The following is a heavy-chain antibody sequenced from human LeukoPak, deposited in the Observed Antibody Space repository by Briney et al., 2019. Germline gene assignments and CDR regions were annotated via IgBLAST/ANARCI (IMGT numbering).Heavy chain of an antibody. D-gene: IGHD4-17*01. J-gene: IGHJ4*02. Sequence: ASVKVSCKASGGTFSSYAISWVRQAPGQGLEWMGGIIPIFGTANYAQKFQGRVTITADESTSTAYMELSSLRAEDTAVYYCARDVDYGDYTNDYWGQGTLVTVSS. V-gene: IGHV1-69*13. CDR1: GGTFSSYA. CDR2: IIPIFGTA. CDR3: ARDVDYGDYTNDY.